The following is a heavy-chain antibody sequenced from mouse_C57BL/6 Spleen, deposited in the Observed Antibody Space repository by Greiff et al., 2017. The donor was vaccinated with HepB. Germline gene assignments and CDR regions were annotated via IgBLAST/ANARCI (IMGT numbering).Heavy chain of an antibody. CDR3: ARWSSYGYFDV. CDR2: IDPSDSYT. Sequence: VQLQQPGAELVMPGASVKLSCKASGYTFTSYWMHWVKQRPGQGLEWIGEIDPSDSYTNYNQKFKGKSTLTVDKSSSTAYMQLSSLTSEDSAVYYCARWSSYGYFDVWGTGTTVTVSS. J-gene: IGHJ1*03. V-gene: IGHV1-69*01. CDR1: GYTFTSYW. D-gene: IGHD1-1*01.